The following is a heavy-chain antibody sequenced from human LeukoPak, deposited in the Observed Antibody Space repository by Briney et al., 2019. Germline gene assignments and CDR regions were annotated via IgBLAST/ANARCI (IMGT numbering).Heavy chain of an antibody. CDR2: FSGSDTSRT. CDR1: GFTFRIYG. CDR3: AGGVSSSWLGQYFDA. J-gene: IGHJ4*02. V-gene: IGHV3-23*01. Sequence: GGSLRVSCVASGFTFRIYGMAWVRQAPGKGLEWVSTFSGSDTSRTYYSDSVKGRFTISRDNSKNTVHLQMGNLRPEDTAVYFCAGGVSSSWLGQYFDAWGRGTVVSVSS. D-gene: IGHD6-13*01.